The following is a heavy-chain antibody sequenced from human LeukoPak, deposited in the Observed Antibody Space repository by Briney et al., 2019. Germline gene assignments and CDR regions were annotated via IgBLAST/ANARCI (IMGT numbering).Heavy chain of an antibody. CDR2: IYSGGTT. J-gene: IGHJ4*02. V-gene: IGHV3-66*02. CDR3: ARDSNTVTTDY. CDR1: GFTVSSNY. Sequence: GGSLRLSCTASGFTVSSNYMSWVRQAPGKGLEWVSVIYSGGTTYYADSVKGRFTISRDNSKNTLYLQMNSLRAEDTAVYYCARDSNTVTTDYWGQGTLVTVSS. D-gene: IGHD4-17*01.